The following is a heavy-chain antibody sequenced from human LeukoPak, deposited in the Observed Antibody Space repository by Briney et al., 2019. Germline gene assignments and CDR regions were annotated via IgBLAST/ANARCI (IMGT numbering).Heavy chain of an antibody. V-gene: IGHV4-4*07. D-gene: IGHD6-19*01. CDR3: ARGDISSGWSFDY. CDR2: IHTSGST. J-gene: IGHJ4*02. Sequence: SETLSLTCTVSGGSISNYHWRWIRQPAGKGLEWIGQIHTSGSTNYNPPLKSRVTMSIDTTEDQVSLTIRSVTAADTAFYYCARGDISSGWSFDYWGQGTLVTVSS. CDR1: GGSISNYH.